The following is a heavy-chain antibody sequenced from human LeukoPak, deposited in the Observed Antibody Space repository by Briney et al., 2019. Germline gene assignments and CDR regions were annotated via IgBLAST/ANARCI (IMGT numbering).Heavy chain of an antibody. D-gene: IGHD2-2*01. J-gene: IGHJ4*02. Sequence: ASVKVSCKASGYTFTNLGITWMRQAPGQGLEWMGWTSAYNGNTDYTQKFQGRVTMTTDTSASTAYMELRSLRSDDTAVYYCARDRCSGSSCYFDYWGQGTLVTVSS. CDR1: GYTFTNLG. CDR2: TSAYNGNT. V-gene: IGHV1-18*01. CDR3: ARDRCSGSSCYFDY.